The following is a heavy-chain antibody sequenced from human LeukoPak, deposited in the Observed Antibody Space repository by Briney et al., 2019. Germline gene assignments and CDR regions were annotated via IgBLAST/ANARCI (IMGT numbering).Heavy chain of an antibody. D-gene: IGHD2-2*01. J-gene: IGHJ4*02. CDR3: ARDCSSATCYAAFDY. V-gene: IGHV3-30-3*01. CDR2: ISYDDTNK. Sequence: GGSLRLSCVASGFTFTKYAMDWVRQAPGKGLEWVASISYDDTNKAYSDSVKGRFTVSRDTSNNTLCLQMNSLRAEDTGVYYCARDCSSATCYAAFDYWGQGTLVTVSS. CDR1: GFTFTKYA.